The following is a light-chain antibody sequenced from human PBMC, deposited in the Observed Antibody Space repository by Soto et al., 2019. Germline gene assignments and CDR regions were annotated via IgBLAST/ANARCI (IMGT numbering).Light chain of an antibody. J-gene: IGKJ1*01. CDR2: GAS. CDR1: QIVSSNY. V-gene: IGKV3-20*01. CDR3: QQYGSSGT. Sequence: EIVLTQSPGTLSLSPGERATLSCWASQIVSSNYLAWYQRRPGQAPRLLIYGASNRATGIPDMFSGSGSGTDFTLTISRLEPEDFAVYYCQQYGSSGTFGQGTKVDIK.